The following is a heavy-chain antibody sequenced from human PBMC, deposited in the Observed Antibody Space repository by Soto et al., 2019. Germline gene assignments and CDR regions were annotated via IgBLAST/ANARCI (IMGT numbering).Heavy chain of an antibody. CDR2: IIPIFGTA. J-gene: IGHJ3*02. V-gene: IGHV1-69*06. CDR1: GGTFSSYA. D-gene: IGHD5-12*01. Sequence: QVQLVQSGAEVKKPGSSVKVSCKASGGTFSSYAISWVRQAPGQGLEWMGGIIPIFGTANYAQKFQGRVTMTADKSTSTAYMELSSLRSEDTAVYYCARDSYGGYDHDAFDSWGQGTMVTVSS. CDR3: ARDSYGGYDHDAFDS.